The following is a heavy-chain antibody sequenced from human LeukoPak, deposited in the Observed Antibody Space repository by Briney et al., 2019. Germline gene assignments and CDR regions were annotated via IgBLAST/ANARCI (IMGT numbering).Heavy chain of an antibody. CDR2: IYPGDSDT. Sequence: GESLKISCEGSGYSFTSYWIGWVRQMPGKGLEWMGIIYPGDSDTRYSPSFQGQVTISADKSISTAYLQWSSLKASDTAMYYCARTYYYDSSGYYVFDYWGQGTLVTVSS. D-gene: IGHD3-22*01. CDR1: GYSFTSYW. J-gene: IGHJ4*02. CDR3: ARTYYYDSSGYYVFDY. V-gene: IGHV5-51*01.